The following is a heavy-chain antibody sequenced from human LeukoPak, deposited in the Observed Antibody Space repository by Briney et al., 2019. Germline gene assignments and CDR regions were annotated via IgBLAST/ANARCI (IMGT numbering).Heavy chain of an antibody. CDR2: IYYSGGT. Sequence: SETLSLTCTVSGGSISSYYWSWIPQPPGKGLEWIGYIYYSGGTNFNPSLKSRVTISVDTSKSQFSLKLSSVTAADTAVYYCASFPSYSSSWYNHYYYGMDVWGQGTTVTVSS. CDR1: GGSISSYY. D-gene: IGHD6-13*01. CDR3: ASFPSYSSSWYNHYYYGMDV. J-gene: IGHJ6*02. V-gene: IGHV4-59*01.